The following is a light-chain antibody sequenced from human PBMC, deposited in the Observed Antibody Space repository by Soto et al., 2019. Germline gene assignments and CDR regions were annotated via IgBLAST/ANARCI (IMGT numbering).Light chain of an antibody. CDR3: LQSYNYPPP. CDR2: AAS. V-gene: IGKV1-6*01. Sequence: IRMSKSLSTLSASVGDRVTITCRASQSISSWLAWYQQKPGKAPKLLIYAASSLQSGVPSRFSGSGSGTDFTLTISSLQAEDFATYNCLQSYNYPPPFCQGTKV. J-gene: IGKJ1*01. CDR1: QSISSW.